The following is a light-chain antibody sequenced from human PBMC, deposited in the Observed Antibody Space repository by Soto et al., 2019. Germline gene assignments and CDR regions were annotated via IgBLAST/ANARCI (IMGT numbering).Light chain of an antibody. V-gene: IGKV1-5*03. CDR3: QQYDAYPWT. CDR2: KAS. CDR1: QSISSW. J-gene: IGKJ1*01. Sequence: DIQMTQSPSTLSASVGDRVTITCRASQSISSWLAWYQQRPGRAPKLLVYKASSLQSGVPSRFSGSGSGTEFTLTISSLQPDDFATYYCQQYDAYPWTFGDGTKVEIK.